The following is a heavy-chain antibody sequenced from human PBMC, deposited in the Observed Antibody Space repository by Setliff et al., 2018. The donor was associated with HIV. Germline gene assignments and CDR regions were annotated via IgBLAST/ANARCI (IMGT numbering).Heavy chain of an antibody. D-gene: IGHD4-4*01. J-gene: IGHJ5*02. V-gene: IGHV1-69*13. Sequence: SVKVSCKASGYTFNDYGISWVRQAPGHGLEWMGGIIPILGTTTYAQKFQGRVTITADDSTSTVYMELSSLKSEDTAMYYCARDEGMTTRRGRFDPWGQGTLVTVSS. CDR3: ARDEGMTTRRGRFDP. CDR2: IIPILGTT. CDR1: GYTFNDYG.